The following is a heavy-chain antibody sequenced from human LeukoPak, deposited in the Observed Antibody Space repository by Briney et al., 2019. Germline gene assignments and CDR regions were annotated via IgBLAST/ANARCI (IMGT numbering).Heavy chain of an antibody. CDR3: AKRGVVIRGILVIGYHQEAYHYDF. V-gene: IGHV3-23*01. J-gene: IGHJ4*02. CDR1: GISLSNYA. CDR2: ISERGGST. Sequence: GGSLRLSCVGSGISLSNYAMTWVRQAPGKGLEWVSYISERGGSTTYADSVKGRFTISRDTSLNTLYLQMNNLRAEDTAVYFCAKRGVVIRGILVIGYHQEAYHYDFWGQGVVVTVSS. D-gene: IGHD3-10*01.